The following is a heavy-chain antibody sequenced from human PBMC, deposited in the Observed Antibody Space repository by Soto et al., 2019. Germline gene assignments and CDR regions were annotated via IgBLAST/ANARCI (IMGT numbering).Heavy chain of an antibody. D-gene: IGHD6-25*01. CDR1: GFTFSDYY. J-gene: IGHJ5*02. CDR3: ARGGSGWTRGGWLGT. Sequence: QMQLVQSGGGLVKPGGSLTLSCKASGFTFSDYYMIWVRQTPGKGLEWLSYISDSGSTIYYADSVRARFTIFRENAANSVYLQLDGLTDGDTAFYYCARGGSGWTRGGWLGTWGQGSLVTVSS. CDR2: ISDSGSTI. V-gene: IGHV3-11*01.